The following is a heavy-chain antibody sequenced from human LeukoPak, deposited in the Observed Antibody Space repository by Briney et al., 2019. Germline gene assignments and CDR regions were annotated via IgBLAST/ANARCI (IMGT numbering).Heavy chain of an antibody. CDR2: IRYDVSNK. CDR1: GFTFSSYG. J-gene: IGHJ4*02. V-gene: IGHV3-30*02. D-gene: IGHD6-13*01. CDR3: ARFISSSWYFDY. Sequence: GGSLRLSCVASGFTFSSYGMHWVRQAPGRGLEWVAFIRYDVSNKYYVDSVKGRFTISKDNSKNTLYLQMNSLRAEDTAVYSCARFISSSWYFDYWGQGTLVTVSS.